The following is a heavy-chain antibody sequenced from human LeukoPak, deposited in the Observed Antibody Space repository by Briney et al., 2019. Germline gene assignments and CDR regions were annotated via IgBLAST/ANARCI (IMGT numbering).Heavy chain of an antibody. CDR2: ISGSGGST. J-gene: IGHJ1*01. CDR1: GFTFSSYA. V-gene: IGHV3-23*01. CDR3: AKSSARICSGGSCYLLLYFQH. Sequence: PGGSLRLSCAASGFTFSSYAMSWVRQAPGKGLEWVSAISGSGGSTYYADSVKGRFTISRDNSKNTLYLQMNSLRAEDTAVYYCAKSSARICSGGSCYLLLYFQHWGQGTLVTVSS. D-gene: IGHD2-15*01.